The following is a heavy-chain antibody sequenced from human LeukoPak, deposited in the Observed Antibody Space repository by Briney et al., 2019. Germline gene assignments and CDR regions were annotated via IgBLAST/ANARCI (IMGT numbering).Heavy chain of an antibody. J-gene: IGHJ3*02. D-gene: IGHD7-27*01. CDR1: GYSFTSYW. Sequence: GEALQISCQGSGYSFTSYWIGWVRQVPGKGREWMGIIYPGDSDTRYSPSFQGQVTISADKSISTAYLQWSSLKASDTAMYYCARREELGMKAFDIWGQGTMVTVSS. CDR3: ARREELGMKAFDI. CDR2: IYPGDSDT. V-gene: IGHV5-51*01.